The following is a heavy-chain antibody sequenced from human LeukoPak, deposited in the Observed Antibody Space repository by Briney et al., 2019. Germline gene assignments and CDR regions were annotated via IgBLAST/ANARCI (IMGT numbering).Heavy chain of an antibody. D-gene: IGHD1-7*01. CDR3: AKEKELRTETWVYAFDI. J-gene: IGHJ3*02. CDR1: GFTFSSYA. CDR2: ISYDGSNK. V-gene: IGHV3-30-3*01. Sequence: GGSLRLSCAASGFTFSSYAMHWVRQAPGKGLEWVAVISYDGSNKYYADSVKGRFTISRDNSKNTLYLQMNSLRAEDTAVYYCAKEKELRTETWVYAFDIWGQGTMVAVSS.